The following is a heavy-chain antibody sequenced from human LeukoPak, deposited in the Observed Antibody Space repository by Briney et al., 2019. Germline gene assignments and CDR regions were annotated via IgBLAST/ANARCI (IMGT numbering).Heavy chain of an antibody. CDR3: ARAVLGDSSGVDY. V-gene: IGHV4-59*12. CDR1: GGSISSYY. J-gene: IGHJ4*02. D-gene: IGHD3-22*01. Sequence: SETLSLTCTVSGGSISSYYWSWIRQPPGKGLEWIGYIYYSGSTNYNPSLKSRVTISVDRSKNQFSLKLSSVTAADTAVYYCARAVLGDSSGVDYWGQGTLVTVSS. CDR2: IYYSGST.